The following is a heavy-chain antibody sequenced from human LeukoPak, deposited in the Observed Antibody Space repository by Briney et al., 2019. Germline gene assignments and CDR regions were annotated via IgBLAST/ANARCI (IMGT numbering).Heavy chain of an antibody. Sequence: KPSETLSLTCTVSGGSISSYYWSWIRQPPGKGLEWIGYTYYSGSTNYNPSLKSRVTISVDTSKNQFSLKLSSVTAADTAVYYCARDSSRTTRGYSYGTFDIWGQGTMVTVSS. V-gene: IGHV4-59*01. J-gene: IGHJ3*02. CDR3: ARDSSRTTRGYSYGTFDI. CDR1: GGSISSYY. CDR2: TYYSGST. D-gene: IGHD5-18*01.